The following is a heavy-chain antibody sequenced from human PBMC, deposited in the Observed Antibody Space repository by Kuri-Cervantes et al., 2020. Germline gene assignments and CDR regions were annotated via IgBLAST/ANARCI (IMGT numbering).Heavy chain of an antibody. Sequence: SETLSLTCTVSGGSVSSGSYYWSWIRQPPGKRLELIGCISYSGSTNYSPSLKSRVTISVDTSKNQFSLKLSSVTAADTAVYYCASTLGSGGEAMDVWGKGTTVTVSS. D-gene: IGHD2-21*01. CDR1: GGSVSSGSYY. J-gene: IGHJ6*04. V-gene: IGHV4-61*01. CDR3: ASTLGSGGEAMDV. CDR2: ISYSGST.